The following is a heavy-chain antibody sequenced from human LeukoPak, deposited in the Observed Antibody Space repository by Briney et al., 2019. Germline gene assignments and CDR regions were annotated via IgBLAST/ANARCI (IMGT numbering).Heavy chain of an antibody. CDR3: ALRYFDRDY. Sequence: SETLSLTCTVSGGSISSSYYWVWIRQPPGKGLEWVGSIYYSGSTYYNPSLKSRVTISVDTSKNQFSLKLSSVTAADTAVYYCALRYFDRDYWGQGTLVTVSS. CDR1: GGSISSSYY. CDR2: IYYSGST. J-gene: IGHJ4*02. V-gene: IGHV4-39*01. D-gene: IGHD3-9*01.